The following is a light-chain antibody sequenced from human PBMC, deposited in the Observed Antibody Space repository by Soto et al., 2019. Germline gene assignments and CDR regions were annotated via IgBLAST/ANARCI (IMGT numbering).Light chain of an antibody. V-gene: IGKV1-5*01. CDR3: QQYNTYSWT. J-gene: IGKJ1*01. Sequence: GDRVTITCRASQSITSWLAWYQQKPGKAPKLLIYDASSLESGVPSRFSGSGSGTEFTLTISSLQPDDFATYYCQQYNTYSWTFGQGTKVDIK. CDR1: QSITSW. CDR2: DAS.